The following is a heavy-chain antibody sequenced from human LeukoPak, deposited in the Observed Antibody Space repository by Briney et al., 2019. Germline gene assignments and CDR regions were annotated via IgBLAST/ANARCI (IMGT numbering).Heavy chain of an antibody. D-gene: IGHD6-19*01. CDR3: ATEDSGRFH. V-gene: IGHV3-48*02. CDR1: GFPFRSYT. CDR2: ISSSGSPI. Sequence: PGGSLRLSCAASGFPFRSYTMNWVRQAPGKGLEWPSYISSSGSPIYYADSVKGRFTISRDSAKNSLYLQMNSLRDEDTAVYYCATEDSGRFHWGQGHLVNVSS. J-gene: IGHJ4*02.